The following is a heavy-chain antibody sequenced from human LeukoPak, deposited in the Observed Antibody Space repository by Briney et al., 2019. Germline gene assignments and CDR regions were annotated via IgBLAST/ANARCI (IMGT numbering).Heavy chain of an antibody. J-gene: IGHJ6*04. V-gene: IGHV3-33*01. Sequence: GGSLRLSCAASGFKFRNHGMNWVRQAPGKGREWVAVIWYDGSKQYYADSVKGRYTISTPNSKNMLYLQMNSLRAEHTAVYYFSSDISATRLDVWGKGTPVTVSS. CDR2: IWYDGSKQ. CDR1: GFKFRNHG. CDR3: SSDISATRLDV. D-gene: IGHD5-24*01.